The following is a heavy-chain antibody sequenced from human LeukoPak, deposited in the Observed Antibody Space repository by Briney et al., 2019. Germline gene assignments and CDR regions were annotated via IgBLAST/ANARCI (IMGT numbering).Heavy chain of an antibody. J-gene: IGHJ4*02. CDR1: GGPISSSSYY. CDR3: ARDLSTQVDTAMGLQDY. V-gene: IGHV4-39*07. D-gene: IGHD5-18*01. Sequence: SETLSLTCTVSGGPISSSSYYWGWIRQPPGKGLEWIGSIYYSGSTYYNPSLKSRVTISVDTSKNQFSLKLSSVTAADTAVYYCARDLSTQVDTAMGLQDYWGQGTLVTVSS. CDR2: IYYSGST.